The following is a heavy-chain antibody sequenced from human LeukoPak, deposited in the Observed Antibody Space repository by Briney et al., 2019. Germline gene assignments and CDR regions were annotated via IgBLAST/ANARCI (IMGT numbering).Heavy chain of an antibody. CDR3: ARDRRITMVRGVITQAFDY. CDR2: IWYDGSNK. CDR1: GFTFSSYG. Sequence: GGSLRLSCAGSGFTFSSYGMHWVRQAPGKGLEWVAVIWYDGSNKYYADSVKGRFTISRDNSKNTLYLQMNSLRAEDTAVYYCARDRRITMVRGVITQAFDYWGQGTLVTVSS. V-gene: IGHV3-33*01. D-gene: IGHD3-10*01. J-gene: IGHJ4*02.